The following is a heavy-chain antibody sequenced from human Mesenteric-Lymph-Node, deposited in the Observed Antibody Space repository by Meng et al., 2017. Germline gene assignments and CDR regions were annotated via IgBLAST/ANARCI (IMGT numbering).Heavy chain of an antibody. J-gene: IGHJ6*02. CDR2: INPSGGST. CDR1: GYTFTSYY. CDR3: ARCSDGSCYSSTFYYGMDV. D-gene: IGHD2-15*01. Sequence: ASVKVSCKASGYTFTSYYMHWVRQAPGQGLEWMGIINPSGGSTSYAQKFQGRVTMTRDTSTSTVYMELSSLRSEDTAVYYCARCSDGSCYSSTFYYGMDVWGQGTTVTVSS. V-gene: IGHV1-46*01.